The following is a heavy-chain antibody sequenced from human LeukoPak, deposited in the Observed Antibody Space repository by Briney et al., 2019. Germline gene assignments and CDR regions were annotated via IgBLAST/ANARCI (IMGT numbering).Heavy chain of an antibody. CDR1: EFTVSSNY. CDR3: ARCLLYLWNRNFYYYMDV. J-gene: IGHJ6*03. CDR2: ISVDDQGST. D-gene: IGHD2-8*01. V-gene: IGHV3-23*01. Sequence: GGSLRLSCAAFEFTVSSNYMRWVRQAPGKGLEWVSTISVDDQGSTYYTDSVKGRFTISRDTSQNTLSLQMNSLRGEDTAVYYCARCLLYLWNRNFYYYMDVWGKGTTVTVSS.